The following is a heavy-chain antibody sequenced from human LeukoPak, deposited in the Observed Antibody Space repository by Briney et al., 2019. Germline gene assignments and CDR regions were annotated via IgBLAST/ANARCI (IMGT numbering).Heavy chain of an antibody. CDR3: ARDPDVVVVAATDHLDY. J-gene: IGHJ4*02. CDR1: GGTFSSYA. CDR2: IIPIFGTA. D-gene: IGHD2-15*01. V-gene: IGHV1-69*06. Sequence: ASVKVSCKASGGTFSSYAISWVRQAPGQGLEWMGRIIPIFGTANYAQKFQGRVTITADKSTSTAYMELSSLRSEDTAVYYCARDPDVVVVAATDHLDYWGQGTLVTVSS.